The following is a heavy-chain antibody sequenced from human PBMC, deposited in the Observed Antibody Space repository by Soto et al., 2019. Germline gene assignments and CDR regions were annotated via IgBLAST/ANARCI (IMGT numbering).Heavy chain of an antibody. CDR3: ARAPFNYSDAFDI. CDR1: GYTLTSYD. J-gene: IGHJ3*02. Sequence: ASVKVSCKASGYTLTSYDINWARQATGQGLEWMGWMNPNSGNTGYAQKFQGRVTMTRNTSISTAYMELSSLRSEDTAVYYCARAPFNYSDAFDIWGQGTMVTVSS. D-gene: IGHD4-4*01. CDR2: MNPNSGNT. V-gene: IGHV1-8*01.